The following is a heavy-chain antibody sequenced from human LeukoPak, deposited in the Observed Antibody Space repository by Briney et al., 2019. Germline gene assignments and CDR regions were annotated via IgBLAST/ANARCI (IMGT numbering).Heavy chain of an antibody. J-gene: IGHJ4*02. Sequence: SETLSLTSTVSGGSISSYYWSWIRQPPGKGLEWLGYISYSGSTNYNPSHKSRVTISIDTSKNQFSLKLNSVTAADTAVYFCVRDAYTSGFRFVDYWGPGSVVTVSS. D-gene: IGHD6-19*01. V-gene: IGHV4-59*01. CDR3: VRDAYTSGFRFVDY. CDR1: GGSISSYY. CDR2: ISYSGST.